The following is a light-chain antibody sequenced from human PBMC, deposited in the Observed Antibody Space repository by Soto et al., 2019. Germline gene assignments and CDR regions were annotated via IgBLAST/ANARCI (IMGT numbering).Light chain of an antibody. J-gene: IGLJ3*02. V-gene: IGLV1-44*01. CDR1: SSNIGNNI. Sequence: QSVLTQPPSASGAPGQRVTISCSGSSSNIGNNIVSWYQQLPGAAPNFLIYSRNLPPSGVPDRFSGSTSGTSAALAIDGLQSEDGADYYCASWDDSLNGPVFGGGTKLTVL. CDR3: ASWDDSLNGPV. CDR2: SRN.